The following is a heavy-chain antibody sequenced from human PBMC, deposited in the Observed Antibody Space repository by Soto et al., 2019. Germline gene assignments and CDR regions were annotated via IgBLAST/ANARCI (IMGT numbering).Heavy chain of an antibody. CDR3: ARDLLDSSSSEYDYYYYGMDV. D-gene: IGHD6-6*01. Sequence: GGSLRLSCAASGFTFSSYGMHWVRQAPGKGLEWVAVIWYDGSNKYYADSVKGRFTISRDNSKNTLYLQMNSLRAEDTAVYYCARDLLDSSSSEYDYYYYGMDVWGQGTTVTVSS. V-gene: IGHV3-33*01. CDR2: IWYDGSNK. J-gene: IGHJ6*02. CDR1: GFTFSSYG.